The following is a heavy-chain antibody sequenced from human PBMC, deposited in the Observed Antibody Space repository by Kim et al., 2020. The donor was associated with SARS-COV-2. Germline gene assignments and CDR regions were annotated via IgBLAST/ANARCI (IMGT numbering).Heavy chain of an antibody. V-gene: IGHV4-39*07. J-gene: IGHJ4*02. CDR1: GGSISSSSYY. D-gene: IGHD6-13*01. CDR3: ARYTFRTYSSSSGFDY. Sequence: SETLSLTCTVSGGSISSSSYYWGWIRQPPGKGLEWIGSIYYSGSTYYNPSLKSRVTISVDTSKNQFSLKLSSVTAADTAVYYCARYTFRTYSSSSGFDYWGQGTLVTVSS. CDR2: IYYSGST.